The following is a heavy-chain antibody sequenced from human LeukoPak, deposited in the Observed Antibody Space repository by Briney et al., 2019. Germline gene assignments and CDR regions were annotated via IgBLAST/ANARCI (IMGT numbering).Heavy chain of an antibody. Sequence: SETLSLTCAVYGGSFSDYYWSWIRQPPGKGLEWIGEINHSGSTNYNPSLKSRVTISVDTSKNQFSLKLSSVTAADTAVYYCARARGYSYGCFDYWGQGTLVTVSS. J-gene: IGHJ4*02. V-gene: IGHV4-34*01. CDR3: ARARGYSYGCFDY. CDR2: INHSGST. D-gene: IGHD5-18*01. CDR1: GGSFSDYY.